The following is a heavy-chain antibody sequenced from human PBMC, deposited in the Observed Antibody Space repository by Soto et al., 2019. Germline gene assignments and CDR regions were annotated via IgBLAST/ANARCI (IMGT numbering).Heavy chain of an antibody. J-gene: IGHJ4*02. D-gene: IGHD1-1*01. CDR2: IWYDGSNK. CDR1: GFTFSNFG. V-gene: IGHV3-33*01. CDR3: VRGSSRELDY. Sequence: PGGFLRLSCAASGFTFSNFGMHWVRQAPGKGLEWVAIIWYDGSNKYYADSVKGRFTISRDNSKNTLYLQMSSLRVEDTAVYYCVRGSSRELDYWGQGILVTVSS.